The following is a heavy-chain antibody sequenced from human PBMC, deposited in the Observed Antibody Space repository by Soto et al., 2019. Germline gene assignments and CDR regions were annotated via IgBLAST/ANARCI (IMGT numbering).Heavy chain of an antibody. V-gene: IGHV3-33*01. CDR1: GFTFSSYG. D-gene: IGHD3-22*01. CDR2: IWYDGSNK. Sequence: QVQLVESGGGVVQPGRSLRLSCAASGFTFSSYGMHWVRQAPGKGLEWVAVIWYDGSNKYYADSVKGRFTISRDNSKNTRYLQRYSLRAEDTAVYYCARDPYGDYYDSSGYYQHWGQGTLVTVSS. CDR3: ARDPYGDYYDSSGYYQH. J-gene: IGHJ1*01.